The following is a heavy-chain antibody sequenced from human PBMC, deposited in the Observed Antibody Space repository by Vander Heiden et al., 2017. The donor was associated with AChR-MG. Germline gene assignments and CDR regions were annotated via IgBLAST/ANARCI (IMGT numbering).Heavy chain of an antibody. Sequence: EVQLLESGGGLVQPGGSLRLSCAASGFTFSRYAMGWVRQAPGKGLEWVSAISGSGGSTYYADSVKGRFTISRDNSKNTLYLQMNSLRAEDTAVYYCAKDRVGTRSSGSDLDYWGQGTLVTVSS. CDR2: ISGSGGST. J-gene: IGHJ4*02. V-gene: IGHV3-23*01. CDR1: GFTFSRYA. D-gene: IGHD6-19*01. CDR3: AKDRVGTRSSGSDLDY.